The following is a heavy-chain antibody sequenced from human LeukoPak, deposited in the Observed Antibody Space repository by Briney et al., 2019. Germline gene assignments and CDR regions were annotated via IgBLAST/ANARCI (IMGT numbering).Heavy chain of an antibody. CDR3: ARNLGPSGSGHYPGY. CDR2: IYPGDSDT. CDR1: GYSFTSYW. Sequence: PGESLKISCKGSGYSFTSYWIGWVRQMPGKGLEWMGIIYPGDSDTRYSPSFQGQVTISADKSISTAYLQWSSLKASDTAMYYCARNLGPSGSGHYPGYWGQGTLVTVSS. J-gene: IGHJ4*02. V-gene: IGHV5-51*01. D-gene: IGHD3-10*01.